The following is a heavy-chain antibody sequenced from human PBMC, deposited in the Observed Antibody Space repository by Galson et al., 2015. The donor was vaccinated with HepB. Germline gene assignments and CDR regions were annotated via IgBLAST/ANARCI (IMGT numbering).Heavy chain of an antibody. D-gene: IGHD6-13*01. CDR3: ARTRGQQLGFDP. CDR2: IYYSGST. J-gene: IGHJ5*02. V-gene: IGHV4-39*07. CDR1: GGSISSSSYY. Sequence: ETLSLTCTVSGGSISSSSYYWGWIRQPPGKGLEWIGSIYYSGSTYYNPSLKSRVTISVDTSKNQFSLKLSSVTAADTAVYYCARTRGQQLGFDPWGQGTLSPSPQ.